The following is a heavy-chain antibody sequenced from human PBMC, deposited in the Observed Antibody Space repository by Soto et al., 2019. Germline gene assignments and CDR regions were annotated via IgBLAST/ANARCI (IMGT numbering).Heavy chain of an antibody. CDR2: MSYDGSNE. D-gene: IGHD1-26*01. CDR1: GFTFSHYA. J-gene: IGHJ4*02. Sequence: QVQLVESGGGVVQPGRSLRLSCAASGFTFSHYAMHWFSQAPGKGLEWVALMSYDGSNEYYADSVKGRFTISRDNSKNTLYLQMNSLRAEDTAVYYCAKDGSHNFDYWGQGTLVTVSS. CDR3: AKDGSHNFDY. V-gene: IGHV3-30*18.